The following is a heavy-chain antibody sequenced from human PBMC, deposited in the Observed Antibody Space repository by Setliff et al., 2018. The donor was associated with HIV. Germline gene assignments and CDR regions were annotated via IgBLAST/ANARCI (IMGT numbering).Heavy chain of an antibody. D-gene: IGHD6-19*01. CDR2: IWYDGSNK. CDR1: GFTFRSYG. CDR3: VDC. J-gene: IGHJ4*02. Sequence: GGSLRLSCAASGFTFRSYGMHWVRQAPGKGLEWVAFIWYDGSNKYYADSVKGRFTISTDNSKKTLSLQMNSLRAVTVRNVAAVDCWGQGTLVTVSS. V-gene: IGHV3-33*01.